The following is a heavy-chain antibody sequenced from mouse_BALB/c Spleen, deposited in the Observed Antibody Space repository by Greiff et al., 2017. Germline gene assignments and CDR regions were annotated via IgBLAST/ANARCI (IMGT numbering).Heavy chain of an antibody. V-gene: IGHV5-6*01. D-gene: IGHD1-1*01. CDR1: GFTFSSYG. CDR3: ARHPLYGDYAMDY. Sequence: EVQLVESGGDLVKPGGSLKLSCAASGFTFSSYGMSWVRQTPDKRLEWVATISSGGSYTYYPDSVKGRFTISRDNAKNTLYLQMSSLKSEDTAMYYCARHPLYGDYAMDYWGQGTSVTVSS. J-gene: IGHJ4*01. CDR2: ISSGGSYT.